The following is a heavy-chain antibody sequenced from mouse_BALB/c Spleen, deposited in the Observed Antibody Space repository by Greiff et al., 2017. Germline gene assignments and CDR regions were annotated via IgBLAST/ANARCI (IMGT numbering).Heavy chain of an antibody. Sequence: QVQLQQSGAELAKPGASVKMSCKASGYTFTSYWMHWVKQRPGQGLEWIGYINPSTGYTEYNQKFKDKATLTADKSSSTAYMQLSSLTSEDSAVYYCARREDSDGYSFFDYWGQGTTLTVSS. D-gene: IGHD2-3*01. CDR2: INPSTGYT. V-gene: IGHV1-7*01. J-gene: IGHJ2*01. CDR1: GYTFTSYW. CDR3: ARREDSDGYSFFDY.